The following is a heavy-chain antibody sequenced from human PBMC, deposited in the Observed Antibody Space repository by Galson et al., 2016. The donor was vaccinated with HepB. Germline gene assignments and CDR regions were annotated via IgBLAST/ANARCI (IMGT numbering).Heavy chain of an antibody. J-gene: IGHJ5*02. D-gene: IGHD6-13*01. V-gene: IGHV3-21*01. Sequence: SLRLSCAASGFTFNMYTMTWVRQAPGKGPEWVSSISPGSTYTHFADSVKGRFIIPRDDVENSLYLQMNSLRAEDTALYYCARVVTPMAAANRGFGSWGQGTQVVVSS. CDR2: ISPGSTYT. CDR3: ARVVTPMAAANRGFGS. CDR1: GFTFNMYT.